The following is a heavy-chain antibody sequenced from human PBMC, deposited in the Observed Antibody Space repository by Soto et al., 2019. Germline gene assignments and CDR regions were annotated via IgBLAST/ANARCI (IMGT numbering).Heavy chain of an antibody. V-gene: IGHV1-3*01. CDR1: GYTFTSYA. CDR2: INAGNGNT. J-gene: IGHJ6*02. D-gene: IGHD6-13*01. Sequence: ASVKVSCKASGYTFTSYAMHWVRQAPGQRLEWMGWINAGNGNTKYSQKFQGRVTITRDTSASTAYMELSSLRSEDTAVYYCARERILGYSSSWYSPHYYYYGMDVWGQGTKVTVSS. CDR3: ARERILGYSSSWYSPHYYYYGMDV.